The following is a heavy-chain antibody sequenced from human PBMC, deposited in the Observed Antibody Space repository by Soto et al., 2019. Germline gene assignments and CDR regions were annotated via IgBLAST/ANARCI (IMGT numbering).Heavy chain of an antibody. CDR1: GFTFDDYA. V-gene: IGHV3-9*01. D-gene: IGHD2-2*01. J-gene: IGHJ4*02. CDR3: AKDGSDQLPMYYFDY. Sequence: EVQLVESGGGLVQPGRSLRLSCAASGFTFDDYAMHWVRQAPGKGLEWVSGISWNSGSIGYADSVKGRFTISRDNAKNSLYLQMNSLRAEDTALYYCAKDGSDQLPMYYFDYWGQGTLVTVSS. CDR2: ISWNSGSI.